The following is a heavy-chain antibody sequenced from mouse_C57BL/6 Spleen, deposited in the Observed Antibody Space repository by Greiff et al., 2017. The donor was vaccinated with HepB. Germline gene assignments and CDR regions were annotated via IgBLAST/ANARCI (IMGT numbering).Heavy chain of an antibody. J-gene: IGHJ2*01. CDR2: INPNNGGT. V-gene: IGHV1-26*01. CDR1: GYTFTDYY. D-gene: IGHD2-4*01. CDR3: ARGGMITNY. Sequence: VQLQQSGPELVKPGASVKISCKASGYTFTDYYMNWVKQSHGKSLEWIGDINPNNGGTSYNQKFKGKATLTVDKSSSTAYMELRSLTSEDSAVYYYARGGMITNYWGQGTTLTVSS.